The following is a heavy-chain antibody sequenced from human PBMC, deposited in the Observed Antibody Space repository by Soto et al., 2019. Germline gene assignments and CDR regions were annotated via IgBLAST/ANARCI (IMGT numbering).Heavy chain of an antibody. V-gene: IGHV1-2*02. Sequence: ASEKVSCKASGYTFTGYYLHWLRQSPGQGLEYMGWINPNTGGTKYTQKFQGRVTMTRDTSTSTAYMELSSLRSDDTAVFYCARSLSTIGARPDYWGQGTLVTVSS. CDR1: GYTFTGYY. J-gene: IGHJ4*02. CDR3: ARSLSTIGARPDY. D-gene: IGHD6-6*01. CDR2: INPNTGGT.